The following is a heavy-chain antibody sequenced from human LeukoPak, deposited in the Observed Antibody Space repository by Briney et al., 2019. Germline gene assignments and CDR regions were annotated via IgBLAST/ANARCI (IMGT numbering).Heavy chain of an antibody. J-gene: IGHJ4*02. Sequence: SETLSLTCTVSGGSISNYYWSWIRQPAGKGLEWIGRIYTSGSTNYNPSLKSRVTMSVDTSKNQFSLKLSSVTAADTAVYYCARGQYSGSCFDNWGQGSLVTVSS. CDR2: IYTSGST. CDR3: ARGQYSGSCFDN. V-gene: IGHV4-4*07. D-gene: IGHD1-26*01. CDR1: GGSISNYY.